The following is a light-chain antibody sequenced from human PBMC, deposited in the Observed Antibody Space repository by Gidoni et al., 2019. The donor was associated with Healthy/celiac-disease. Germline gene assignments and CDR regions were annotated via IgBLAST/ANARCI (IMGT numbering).Light chain of an antibody. CDR2: DAS. CDR1: QSVSIY. J-gene: IGKJ4*01. Sequence: EMVLTQSPATLSLSPGERATLSCTASQSVSIYLAWYQQKPGQAPRLLIYDASNRATGSPSRFSGSGSGTDFPLTLSRLEPGDFAVYYCQQRRNCPLELTFGGXTKVEIK. CDR3: QQRRNCPLELT. V-gene: IGKV3-11*01.